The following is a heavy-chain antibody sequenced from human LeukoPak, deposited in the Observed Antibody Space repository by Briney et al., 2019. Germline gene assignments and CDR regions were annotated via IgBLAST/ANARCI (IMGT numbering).Heavy chain of an antibody. V-gene: IGHV4-4*09. D-gene: IGHD3-16*01. CDR3: ARLNFRGGEALHFDS. CDR2: IHSDGTT. J-gene: IGHJ4*02. CDR1: GGSLTNYY. Sequence: SEALSLTCSVSGGSLTNYYWGWIRQPPGKGLEFIGYIHSDGTTNYDSSLQSRVAISLDTSKIQFSLRLYSVTAADTALYFCARLNFRGGEALHFDSWGQGTLVTVSS.